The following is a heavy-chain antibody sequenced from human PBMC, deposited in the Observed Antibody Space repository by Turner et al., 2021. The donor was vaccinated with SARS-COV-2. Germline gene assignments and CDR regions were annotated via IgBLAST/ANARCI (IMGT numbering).Heavy chain of an antibody. J-gene: IGHJ5*02. CDR1: VYSFTDYY. D-gene: IGHD1-7*01. CDR3: SRNYGRNSRWFDP. Sequence: QVQLVQSGAEVKAPGASVKVSCTASVYSFTDYYIHWVRQAPGQGLEWVGWIGPSSGGTNYAQRFQGRITMTRDTSISTAYMELSSLRSDDTAVYYCSRNYGRNSRWFDPWGQGTLVTVSS. CDR2: IGPSSGGT. V-gene: IGHV1-2*02.